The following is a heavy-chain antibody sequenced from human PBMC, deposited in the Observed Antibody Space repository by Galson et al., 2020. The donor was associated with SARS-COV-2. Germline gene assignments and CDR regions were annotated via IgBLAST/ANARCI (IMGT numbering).Heavy chain of an antibody. CDR2: IDDAGTRT. V-gene: IGHV3-7*03. D-gene: IGHD3-10*01. CDR1: GLTFNIFW. Sequence: TGGSLRLSCRAYGLTFNIFWMSWVRPSPGNGLEWVANIDDAGTRTYYVDSVRGRFTISRDNAKNSLYLEMNNLRVDDSAVYYCGTAGDYWGQGTLVTVSS. J-gene: IGHJ4*02. CDR3: GTAGDY.